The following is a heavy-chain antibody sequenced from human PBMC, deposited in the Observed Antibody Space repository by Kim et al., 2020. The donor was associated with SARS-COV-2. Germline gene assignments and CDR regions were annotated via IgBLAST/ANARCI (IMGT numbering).Heavy chain of an antibody. CDR1: GGSFSGYY. V-gene: IGHV4-34*01. Sequence: SETLSLTCAVYGGSFSGYYWSWIRQRPGKGLEWIGESNHSGITNYNPSLKRRVTISVDTPKNQFSLKLSSVTAADTAVYYCARGGRREITIFGVVITSRFDDWGKGTLVTVSS. CDR2: SNHSGIT. D-gene: IGHD3-3*01. J-gene: IGHJ4*02. CDR3: ARGGRREITIFGVVITSRFDD.